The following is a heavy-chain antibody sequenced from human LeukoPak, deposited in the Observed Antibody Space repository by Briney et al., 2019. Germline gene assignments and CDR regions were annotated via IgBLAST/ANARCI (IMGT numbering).Heavy chain of an antibody. V-gene: IGHV3-30-3*01. CDR1: GFTFSSYA. D-gene: IGHD3-22*01. CDR3: AITEDSSGYYYTLDY. CDR2: ISYDGSNK. J-gene: IGHJ4*02. Sequence: GGSLRLSCAASGFTFSSYAMHWVRQAPGKGLEWVAVISYDGSNKYYADSVKGRFTISRDNSKNTLYLQMNSLRAEDTAVYYCAITEDSSGYYYTLDYWGQGTLVTVSS.